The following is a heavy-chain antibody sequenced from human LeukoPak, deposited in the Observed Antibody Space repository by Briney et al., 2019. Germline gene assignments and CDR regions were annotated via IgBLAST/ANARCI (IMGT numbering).Heavy chain of an antibody. CDR1: GYTFTTYG. CDR3: ARHAFGFGELVYCFDY. CDR2: ISAYNGNT. J-gene: IGHJ4*02. Sequence: ASVKVSCKASGYTFTTYGISWVRQAPGQGLEWMGWISAYNGNTNYAQKLQGRVTMTTDTSTSTAYMELRSLRSDDTAVYYCARHAFGFGELVYCFDYWGQGTLVTVSS. D-gene: IGHD3-10*01. V-gene: IGHV1-18*01.